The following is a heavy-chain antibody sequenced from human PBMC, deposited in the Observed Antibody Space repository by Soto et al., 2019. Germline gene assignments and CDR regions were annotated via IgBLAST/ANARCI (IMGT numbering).Heavy chain of an antibody. D-gene: IGHD2-21*01. CDR1: GFTFSSYG. J-gene: IGHJ2*01. CDR2: ISYDGSNK. V-gene: IGHV3-30*18. CDR3: AKEGGVVAYWYFDL. Sequence: QVQLVESGRGVVQPGRSLRLSCAASGFTFSSYGMHWVRQAPGKGLEWVAVISYDGSNKYYADSVKGRFTISRDNSKNTLYLQMNSLRAEDTAVYYCAKEGGVVAYWYFDLWGRGTLVTVSS.